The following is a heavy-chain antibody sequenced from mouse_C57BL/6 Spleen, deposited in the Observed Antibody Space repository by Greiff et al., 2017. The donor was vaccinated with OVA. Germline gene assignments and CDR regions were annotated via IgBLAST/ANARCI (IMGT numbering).Heavy chain of an antibody. V-gene: IGHV1-52*01. CDR1: GYTFTSYW. Sequence: QVQLQQSGAELVRPGSSVKLSCKASGYTFTSYWMHWVKQRPIQGLEWIGNIDPSDSETHYNQKFKDKATLTVDKSSSTAYMQLSSLTSEDSAVYYCARESTGGYYYAMDYWGQGTSVTVSS. CDR3: ARESTGGYYYAMDY. J-gene: IGHJ4*01. CDR2: IDPSDSET.